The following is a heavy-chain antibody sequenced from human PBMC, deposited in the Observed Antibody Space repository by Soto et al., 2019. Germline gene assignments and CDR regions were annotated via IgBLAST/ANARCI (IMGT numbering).Heavy chain of an antibody. D-gene: IGHD6-13*01. CDR1: GFTFSSYS. V-gene: IGHV3-23*01. Sequence: GGSLRLSCAASGFTFSSYSMTWVRQPPGTGMEWFSAISGRGGSTSYADSVKGRFTNSRDNSKNTLYLQMNSLRAEDTAVYYCTTKVAATEFDYWGQGTLVTVSS. J-gene: IGHJ4*02. CDR2: ISGRGGST. CDR3: TTKVAATEFDY.